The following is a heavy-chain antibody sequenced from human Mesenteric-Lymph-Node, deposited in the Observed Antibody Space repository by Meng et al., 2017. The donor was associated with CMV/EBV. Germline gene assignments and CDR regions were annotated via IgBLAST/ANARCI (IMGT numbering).Heavy chain of an antibody. V-gene: IGHV3-7*01. CDR1: RFTFSTSW. Sequence: GGSLRLSCAASRFTFSTSWMNWVRQAPGKGLEWVANINQDGREKNYVDSVKGRFTISRDNAKNTLYLYMNSLRAEDTAVYYCARDQDLIVVFGYWGQGTLVTVSS. CDR3: ARDQDLIVVFGY. D-gene: IGHD3-22*01. J-gene: IGHJ4*02. CDR2: INQDGREK.